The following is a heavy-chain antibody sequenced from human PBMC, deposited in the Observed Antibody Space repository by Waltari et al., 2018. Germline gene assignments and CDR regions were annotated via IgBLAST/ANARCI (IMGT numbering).Heavy chain of an antibody. Sequence: QVQLVQSGAEVKKPGSSVKVSCKASGGTFSSYAFSWGRQAPGQGLGWVGRINPILGTANYAQKCQGRVTITADKSTSTAYMELSSLRSEDTAVYYCARGWFDPWGQGTLVTVSS. CDR2: INPILGTA. CDR1: GGTFSSYA. CDR3: ARGWFDP. V-gene: IGHV1-69*08. J-gene: IGHJ5*02.